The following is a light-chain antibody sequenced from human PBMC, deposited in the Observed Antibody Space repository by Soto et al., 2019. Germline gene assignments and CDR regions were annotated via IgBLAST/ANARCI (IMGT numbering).Light chain of an antibody. J-gene: IGKJ1*01. V-gene: IGKV3-20*01. Sequence: EIVLTQSPGTLSLSPGERATLSCRASQSVSSSYLAWYQQKPGQAPRLLIYGASNTATGIPDRFSGSGSGTDFTLTISRLEPEDFAVYYCQQYSSYSRTFGQGTKVEIK. CDR2: GAS. CDR3: QQYSSYSRT. CDR1: QSVSSSY.